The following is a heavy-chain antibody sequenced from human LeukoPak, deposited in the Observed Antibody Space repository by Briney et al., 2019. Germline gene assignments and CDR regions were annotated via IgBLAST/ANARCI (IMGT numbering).Heavy chain of an antibody. CDR3: ATPAAGPGAEYSLY. D-gene: IGHD6-13*01. CDR2: ISSSASVT. Sequence: GGSLRLSCEASGFNFGIYTMNWDRQAPGRGLEWISYISSSASVTYYADSVNGRFSISRDNAKNSLFLQLNNLRDEDTAMYYCATPAAGPGAEYSLYWGQGTLVIVSS. V-gene: IGHV3-48*02. J-gene: IGHJ1*01. CDR1: GFNFGIYT.